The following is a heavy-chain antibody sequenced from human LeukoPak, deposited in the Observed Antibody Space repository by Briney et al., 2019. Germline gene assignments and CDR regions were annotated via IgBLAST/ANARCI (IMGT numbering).Heavy chain of an antibody. CDR3: TRDRSYGY. Sequence: GGSLRLSCAASGFTFSNAWMSWVRQAPGKGLKWVGRIKSKTDGGTTDYAAPVKGRFTISRDDSNNTLYLQMNSLKTENTALYYCTRDRSYGYWGQGTLVTVSS. D-gene: IGHD3-10*01. V-gene: IGHV3-15*01. J-gene: IGHJ4*02. CDR2: IKSKTDGGTT. CDR1: GFTFSNAW.